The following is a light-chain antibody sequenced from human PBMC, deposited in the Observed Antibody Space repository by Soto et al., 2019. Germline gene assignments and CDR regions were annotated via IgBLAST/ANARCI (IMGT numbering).Light chain of an antibody. CDR2: DTS. V-gene: IGKV3-11*01. J-gene: IGKJ1*01. CDR1: QTVSKY. CDR3: QQFAASPRT. Sequence: PGERATLSCRASQTVSKYLAWYQQKPGQAPRLLIYDTSNRATGIPDRFSDSGSGTDFTLTISRLEPEDFAVYYCQQFAASPRTFGQGTTVEIK.